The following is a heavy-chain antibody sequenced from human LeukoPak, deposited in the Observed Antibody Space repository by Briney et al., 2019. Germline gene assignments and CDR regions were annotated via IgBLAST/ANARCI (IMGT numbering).Heavy chain of an antibody. CDR1: GFTFNSYG. CDR2: ISYDGSNK. Sequence: TGGSLRLSCVTSGFTFNSYGFYWVRQAPGKGLEWVAVISYDGSNKYYADSVKGRFTISRGNSKNTLYLQMNSLRAEDTAVYYCARDRSSSNYFDYWGQGTLVTVSS. V-gene: IGHV3-30*04. D-gene: IGHD6-13*01. J-gene: IGHJ4*02. CDR3: ARDRSSSNYFDY.